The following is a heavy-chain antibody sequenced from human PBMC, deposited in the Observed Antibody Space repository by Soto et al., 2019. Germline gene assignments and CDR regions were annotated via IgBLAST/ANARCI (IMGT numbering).Heavy chain of an antibody. CDR1: GYTFTSYG. CDR2: ISAYNGNT. D-gene: IGHD3-3*01. V-gene: IGHV1-18*04. CDR3: ARETSQGFLEWLSPSRQGRYYGMDV. J-gene: IGHJ6*02. Sequence: ASVKVSCKASGYTFTSYGISWVRQAPGQGLEWMGWISAYNGNTNYAQKLQGRVTMTTDTSTSTAYMELRSLRSDDTAVYYCARETSQGFLEWLSPSRQGRYYGMDVWGQGPTVTVSS.